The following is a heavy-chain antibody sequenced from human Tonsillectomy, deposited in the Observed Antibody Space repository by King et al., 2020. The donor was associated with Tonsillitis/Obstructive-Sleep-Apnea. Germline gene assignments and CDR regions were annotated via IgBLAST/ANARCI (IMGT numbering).Heavy chain of an antibody. Sequence: VQLVESGGGLVQPGGSLRLSCAASGFTFSSYAMSWVRQAPGKGLEWVSAISGSGGSTYYADSVKGRFTISRDNSKNTLYLQMNSLRAEDTAVYYCANLSPGRYDIFTGYYYGGAFYYYGMDVWGQGTTVTVSS. CDR3: ANLSPGRYDIFTGYYYGGAFYYYGMDV. V-gene: IGHV3-23*04. D-gene: IGHD3-9*01. CDR2: ISGSGGST. CDR1: GFTFSSYA. J-gene: IGHJ6*02.